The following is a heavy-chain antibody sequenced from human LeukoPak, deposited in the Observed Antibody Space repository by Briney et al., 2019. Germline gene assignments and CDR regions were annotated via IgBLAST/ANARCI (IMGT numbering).Heavy chain of an antibody. Sequence: PGGSLRLSCAASGFTFSSYAMHWVRQAPGKGLEWVAVISYDGCNKYYADSVKGRFTISRDNSKNTLYLQMNSLRAEDTAVYYCARDPSIGGVIPMYYFDYWGQGTLVTVSS. CDR1: GFTFSSYA. V-gene: IGHV3-30*04. CDR2: ISYDGCNK. D-gene: IGHD3-16*02. J-gene: IGHJ4*02. CDR3: ARDPSIGGVIPMYYFDY.